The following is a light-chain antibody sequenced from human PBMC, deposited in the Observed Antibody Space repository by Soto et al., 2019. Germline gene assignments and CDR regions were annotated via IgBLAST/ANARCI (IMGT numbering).Light chain of an antibody. J-gene: IGLJ1*01. CDR1: NIGSET. V-gene: IGLV3-21*02. CDR2: GDT. Sequence: SYELAQPPSVSVAPGQTARIICGGNNIGSETVHWYQQKPGQAPVLVVYGDTDRPSGIPERFSGSNSGNTATLTISRVEAGDEADYYCQVCHSDSDHYVFGTGTNVTVL. CDR3: QVCHSDSDHYV.